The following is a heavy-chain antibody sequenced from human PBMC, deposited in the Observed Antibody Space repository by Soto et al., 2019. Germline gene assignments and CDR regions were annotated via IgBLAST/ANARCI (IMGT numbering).Heavy chain of an antibody. CDR1: GRSITSYY. Sequence: QVVLQESGPGLVKPSETLSLTCSASGRSITSYYWSWVRQPPGKGLEWIGYIYDNGITSQNPSLKSRVTMSADTSQSQFSLKLTSVPCADTAVYYCARNYDSNGYANEFDSWGQGILVTVT. CDR2: IYDNGIT. CDR3: ARNYDSNGYANEFDS. V-gene: IGHV4-59*12. D-gene: IGHD3-22*01. J-gene: IGHJ4*02.